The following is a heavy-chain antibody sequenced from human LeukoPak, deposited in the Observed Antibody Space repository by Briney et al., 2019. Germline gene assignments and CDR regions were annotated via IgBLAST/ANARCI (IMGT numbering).Heavy chain of an antibody. J-gene: IGHJ4*02. D-gene: IGHD6-6*01. CDR3: ARIVYSSSIDY. V-gene: IGHV4-39*07. Sequence: SETLSLTCTVSGGSISSTSYYWGWIRQPPGKGLECIGSIYYSGRTYYNPSLKSRVTISVDTSKNRFSLKLSSVTAADTAVYYCARIVYSSSIDYWGQGTLVTVSS. CDR1: GGSISSTSYY. CDR2: IYYSGRT.